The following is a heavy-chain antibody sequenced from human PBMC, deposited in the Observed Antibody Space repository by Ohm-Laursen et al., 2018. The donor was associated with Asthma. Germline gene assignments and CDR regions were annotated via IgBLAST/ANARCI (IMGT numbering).Heavy chain of an antibody. J-gene: IGHJ4*02. CDR1: GGSISSSSYY. CDR2: IYYRGST. D-gene: IGHD2-15*01. Sequence: GTLSLTCTVSGGSISSSSYYWGWIRQPPGKGLEWIGSIYYRGSTYYNPSLKSRVTISVDTSKNQFSLKLSSVTAADTAVYYCARLQRYCSGGSCFLFDYWGQGTLVTVSS. V-gene: IGHV4-39*01. CDR3: ARLQRYCSGGSCFLFDY.